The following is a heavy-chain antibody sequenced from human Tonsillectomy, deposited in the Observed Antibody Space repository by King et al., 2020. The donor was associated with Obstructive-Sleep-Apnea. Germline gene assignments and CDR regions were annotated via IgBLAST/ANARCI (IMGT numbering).Heavy chain of an antibody. J-gene: IGHJ3*02. V-gene: IGHV4-31*03. CDR1: GDSISSGSYF. Sequence: VQLQESGPGLVKPSQTLSLTCTVSGDSISSGSYFWSWIRQHPGEGLEWIGYIYYSGSTYYNPSLKSRVIISIDTSKNEFSLKLSSLTAADTAVFYCARDLQGFDAFDIWGQGTMVTVSS. CDR3: ARDLQGFDAFDI. CDR2: IYYSGST.